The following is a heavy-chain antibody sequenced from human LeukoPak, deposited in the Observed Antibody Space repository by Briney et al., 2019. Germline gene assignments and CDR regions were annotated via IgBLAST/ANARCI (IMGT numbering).Heavy chain of an antibody. CDR3: ARDSDTSGSAYDAFDI. CDR2: IYSGGST. D-gene: IGHD6-19*01. Sequence: GGSLRLSCAASGFTASNNYMSWVRQAPGKGLEWVSVIYSGGSTYYADSVKGRFTISRDNSKNTLYLQMNSLRAEDTAVYYCARDSDTSGSAYDAFDIWGQGTMVTVSS. V-gene: IGHV3-53*01. CDR1: GFTASNNY. J-gene: IGHJ3*02.